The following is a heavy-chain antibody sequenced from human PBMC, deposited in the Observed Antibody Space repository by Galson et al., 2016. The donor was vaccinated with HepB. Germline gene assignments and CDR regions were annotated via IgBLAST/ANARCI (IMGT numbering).Heavy chain of an antibody. D-gene: IGHD3-9*01. CDR1: GYSFTDYW. J-gene: IGHJ3*02. CDR2: IYPGDSDT. Sequence: QSGAEVKKPGESLKISCKGSGYSFTDYWIGWVRQMPGKGLEWMGIIYPGDSDTRYRQSFQGQVTISADKSISTAYLQWSSLTASDTATYYCARHRLTGYYDDDFNIWGQGTMVTVSS. V-gene: IGHV5-51*01. CDR3: ARHRLTGYYDDDFNI.